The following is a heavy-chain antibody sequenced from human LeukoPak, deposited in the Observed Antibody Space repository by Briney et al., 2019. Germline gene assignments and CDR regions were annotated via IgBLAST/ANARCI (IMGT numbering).Heavy chain of an antibody. CDR3: ARERITMVRGVITTRNWFDP. D-gene: IGHD3-10*01. CDR1: GDSINIYY. V-gene: IGHV4-59*01. Sequence: SETLSLTCTVSGDSINIYYWSWIRQPPGKGLEWIGYIYYSGSTNYNPSLKSRVTISVDTSKNQFSLKLSSVTAADTAVYYCARERITMVRGVITTRNWFDPWGQGTLVTVSS. J-gene: IGHJ5*02. CDR2: IYYSGST.